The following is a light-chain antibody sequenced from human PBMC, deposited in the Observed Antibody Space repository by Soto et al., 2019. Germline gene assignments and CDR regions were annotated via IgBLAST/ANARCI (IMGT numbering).Light chain of an antibody. J-gene: IGLJ1*01. CDR3: SSYAGTHVV. Sequence: QSVLAQPPSASGSPGQSVTVSCTGTSSDVGGYNYVSWYQQHPDKAPKLMIYDVSKRPSGVPDRFSGSKSGNTASLTVTGLQAEDEADYYCSSYAGTHVVFGTGAKVT. CDR2: DVS. V-gene: IGLV2-8*01. CDR1: SSDVGGYNY.